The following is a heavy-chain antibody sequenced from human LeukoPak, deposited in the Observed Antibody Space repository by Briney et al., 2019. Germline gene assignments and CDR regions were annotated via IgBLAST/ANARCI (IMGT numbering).Heavy chain of an antibody. Sequence: PSETLSLTCTVSGGSISSGDYYWSWIRQPPGKGLEWIGYIYYSGSTYYNPSLKSRVTISVGTSKNQFSLKLSSVTAADTAVYYCARGIVVVPAAMLGWFDLWGQGTLVTVSS. CDR3: ARGIVVVPAAMLGWFDL. CDR1: GGSISSGDYY. D-gene: IGHD2-2*01. V-gene: IGHV4-30-4*01. J-gene: IGHJ5*02. CDR2: IYYSGST.